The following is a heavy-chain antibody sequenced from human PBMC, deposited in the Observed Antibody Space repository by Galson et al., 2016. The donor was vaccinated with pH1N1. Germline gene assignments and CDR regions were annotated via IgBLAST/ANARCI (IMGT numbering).Heavy chain of an antibody. CDR2: IYYSGNT. V-gene: IGHV4-59*11. CDR1: GGSISSHY. Sequence: SETLSLTCTVSGGSISSHYWSWIRQPPGKGLEWIGYIYYSGNTNYNSSLKSRVTISVDRSKNHFSLRLSSVTAADTAVYFCARHSTGGFPTIEVAARRRPFDVWGQGTLVTVSS. CDR3: ARHSTGGFPTIEVAARRRPFDV. J-gene: IGHJ3*01. D-gene: IGHD6-19*01.